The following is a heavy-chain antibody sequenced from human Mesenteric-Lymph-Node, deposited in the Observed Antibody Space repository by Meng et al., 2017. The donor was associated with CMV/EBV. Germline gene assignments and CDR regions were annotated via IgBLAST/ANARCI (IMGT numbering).Heavy chain of an antibody. V-gene: IGHV1-18*01. J-gene: IGHJ6*02. CDR2: ISGYNGNI. D-gene: IGHD2-2*01. Sequence: ASVKVSCKASGYTFTTHAITWVRQAPGQGLEWMGWISGYNGNINYAQKFQGRVTMTTDTSTSTAHMELRSLTSDDTAIYYCAKFCSSMNYYSGTVENYYGMDVWGQGTTVTVSS. CDR1: GYTFTTHA. CDR3: AKFCSSMNYYSGTVENYYGMDV.